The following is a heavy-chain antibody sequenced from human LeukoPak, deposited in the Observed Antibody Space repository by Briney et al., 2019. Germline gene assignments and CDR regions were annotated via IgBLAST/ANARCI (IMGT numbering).Heavy chain of an antibody. CDR1: GGSISSYY. CDR2: IYYSGST. J-gene: IGHJ3*02. D-gene: IGHD5-24*01. V-gene: IGHV4-59*08. Sequence: PSETLSLTCTVSGGSISSYYWSWIRQPPGKGLEWIGYIYYSGSTNYNPSLKSRVTISVDTSKNQFSLKLSSVTAADTAVYYCAGQASVEMATMAGSDAFDIWGQGTMVTVSS. CDR3: AGQASVEMATMAGSDAFDI.